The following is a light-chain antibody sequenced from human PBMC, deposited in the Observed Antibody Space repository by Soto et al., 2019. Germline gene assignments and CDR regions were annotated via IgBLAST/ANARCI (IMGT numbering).Light chain of an antibody. Sequence: EIVLTQSPGTLSLSPGERATLSCRASQSVRSNYLAWYQQKPGRAPRLLIYGASSRATGIPDRFSGSGSGTDFTLTISRLEPEDFAVYYCQQYNSWLWTFGQGTKVEIK. CDR2: GAS. CDR1: QSVRSNY. CDR3: QQYNSWLWT. J-gene: IGKJ1*01. V-gene: IGKV3-20*01.